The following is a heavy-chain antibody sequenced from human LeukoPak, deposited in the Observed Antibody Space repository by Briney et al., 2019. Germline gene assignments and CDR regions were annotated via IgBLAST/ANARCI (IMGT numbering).Heavy chain of an antibody. CDR2: ISYDGSNK. Sequence: GGSLRLSCAASRFTFSSYAMNWVRQAPGKGLEWVAVISYDGSNKYYADSVKGRFTISRDNSKNTLYLQMSSLRAEDTAVYYCARDSLQGAIKFTYWGQGTLVTVSS. CDR1: RFTFSSYA. V-gene: IGHV3-30-3*01. CDR3: ARDSLQGAIKFTY. J-gene: IGHJ4*02.